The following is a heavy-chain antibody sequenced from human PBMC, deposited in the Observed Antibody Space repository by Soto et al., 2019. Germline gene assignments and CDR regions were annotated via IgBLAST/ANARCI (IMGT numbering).Heavy chain of an antibody. CDR3: RVWYCDACFYYCDGMAV. V-gene: IGHV4-39*01. D-gene: IGHD6-13*01. CDR1: GGSISSSSYY. J-gene: IGHJ6*02. CDR2: IYYSGST. Sequence: QLQLQESGPGLVKPSETLSLTCTVSGGSISSSSYYWGWIRQPPGKGLEWIGSIYYSGSTYYNPSRPLPGTIALATSTNQFSLNLRSVAAAATAGYYCRVWYCDACFYYCDGMAVWGQGTAVTVS.